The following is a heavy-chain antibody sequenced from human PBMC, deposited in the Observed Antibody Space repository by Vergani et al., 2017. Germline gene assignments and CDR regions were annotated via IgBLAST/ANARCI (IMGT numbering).Heavy chain of an antibody. CDR2: INPSGGST. D-gene: IGHD1-26*01. CDR3: ARGPSPIIRSYYEYYYNGMDV. V-gene: IGHV1-46*01. CDR1: GYTFTSYY. Sequence: QVQLVQSGAEVKKPGASVKASCKASGYTFTSYYMHWVRQAPGQGLEWMGIINPSGGSTSYAQKFQGRVTMTRDTSTSTVYMELSSLRSEDTAVYYCARGPSPIIRSYYEYYYNGMDVWGQGTTVTVSS. J-gene: IGHJ6*02.